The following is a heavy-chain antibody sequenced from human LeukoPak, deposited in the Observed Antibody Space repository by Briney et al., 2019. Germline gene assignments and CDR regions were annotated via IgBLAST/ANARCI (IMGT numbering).Heavy chain of an antibody. J-gene: IGHJ4*02. Sequence: SETLSLTCTVSGGSISSYYWSWIRQPPGKGLEWIGYIYYSGSTNYNPSLKSRVTISVDTSKNQFSLKLSSVTAADTAVYYCVRSDSGSYEYYFDYWGQGTLVTVSS. V-gene: IGHV4-59*01. CDR3: VRSDSGSYEYYFDY. CDR2: IYYSGST. D-gene: IGHD1-26*01. CDR1: GGSISSYY.